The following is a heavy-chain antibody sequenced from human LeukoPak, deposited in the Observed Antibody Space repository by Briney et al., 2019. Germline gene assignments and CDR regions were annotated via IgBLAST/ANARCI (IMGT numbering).Heavy chain of an antibody. Sequence: GRSLRLSCAASGFTLDSYGMHWVRQAPGKGLEWVAVIWYDGGNKYYADSVKGRFTISRDNSKNTLFLQMNSLRAEDTAVYYCAKAGGYRIYNWFDTWGQGTLVTVSS. CDR3: AKAGGYRIYNWFDT. CDR1: GFTLDSYG. D-gene: IGHD2-8*02. CDR2: IWYDGGNK. V-gene: IGHV3-33*06. J-gene: IGHJ5*02.